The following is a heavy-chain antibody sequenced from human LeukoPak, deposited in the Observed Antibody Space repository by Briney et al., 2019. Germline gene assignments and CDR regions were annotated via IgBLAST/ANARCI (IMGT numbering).Heavy chain of an antibody. D-gene: IGHD3-22*01. J-gene: IGHJ4*02. CDR1: GYTFTSYD. CDR2: MNPNSGNT. Sequence: ASVKVSCTASGYTFTSYDINWVRQAPGQGLEWMGWMNPNSGNTGYAQKFQGRVTMTRNTSISTAYMALSSLRSEDTAVYYCARVADGTYYYDSSGYYFDYWGQGTLVTVSS. V-gene: IGHV1-8*01. CDR3: ARVADGTYYYDSSGYYFDY.